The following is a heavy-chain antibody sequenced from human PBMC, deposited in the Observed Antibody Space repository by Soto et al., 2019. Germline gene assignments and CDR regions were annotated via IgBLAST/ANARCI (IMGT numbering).Heavy chain of an antibody. D-gene: IGHD3-10*01. CDR3: ARDQSSGQGGY. Sequence: PGGSLRLSCAASGFTFSAYSMMWVRQAPGKGLEWVSSISSSSSDIYYADSVKGRFIISRDNAKNSLYLQMNSLRADGTAVYYCARDQSSGQGGYWGQGTLVTVSS. CDR2: ISSSSSDI. J-gene: IGHJ4*02. V-gene: IGHV3-21*01. CDR1: GFTFSAYS.